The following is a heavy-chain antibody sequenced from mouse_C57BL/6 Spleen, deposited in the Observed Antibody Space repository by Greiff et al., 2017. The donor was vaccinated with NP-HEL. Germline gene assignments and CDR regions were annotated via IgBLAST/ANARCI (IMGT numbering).Heavy chain of an antibody. CDR1: GYSITSGYD. CDR3: ARKGIYDGPFDY. V-gene: IGHV3-1*01. Sequence: EVQLQESGPGMVKPSQSLSLTCTVTGYSITSGYDWHWIRHFPGNKLEWMGYISYSGSTNYNPSLKSRISITHDTSKNHFFLKLNSVTTEDTATYYCARKGIYDGPFDYWGQGTTLTVSS. J-gene: IGHJ2*01. CDR2: ISYSGST. D-gene: IGHD2-3*01.